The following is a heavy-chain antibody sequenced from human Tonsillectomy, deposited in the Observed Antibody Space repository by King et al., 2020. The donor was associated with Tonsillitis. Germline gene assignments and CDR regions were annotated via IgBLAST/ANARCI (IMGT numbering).Heavy chain of an antibody. Sequence: MQLQESGPGLVKPSETLSLTCTVSGGSISSYYWNWIRQPPGKGLEWIGYIYYSGSTNYSGSTNYNPSLKSRVTISVDTSKNHFSLKLSSVTAADTAVYYCVVWGYYDRNAFDIWGQGTMVTVSS. V-gene: IGHV4-59*08. CDR1: GGSISSYY. J-gene: IGHJ3*02. CDR2: IYYSGSTNYSGST. D-gene: IGHD3-22*01. CDR3: VVWGYYDRNAFDI.